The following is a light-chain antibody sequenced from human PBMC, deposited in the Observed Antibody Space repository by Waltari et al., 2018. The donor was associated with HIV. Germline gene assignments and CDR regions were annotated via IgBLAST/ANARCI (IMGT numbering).Light chain of an antibody. J-gene: IGLJ2*01. CDR3: CSNAGSHVV. Sequence: QSALTQPRSVSGSPGQSVTISCTGISSDLGRFNYVSWSQQDPRKSPKLMLFDVNKRPSGVPARFSVSKSGNTASLTISGLQAEDEADYYCCSNAGSHVVFGGGTKVTVL. CDR1: SSDLGRFNY. CDR2: DVN. V-gene: IGLV2-11*01.